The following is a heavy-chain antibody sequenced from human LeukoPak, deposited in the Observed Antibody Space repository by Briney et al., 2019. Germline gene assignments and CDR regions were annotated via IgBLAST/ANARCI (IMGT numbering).Heavy chain of an antibody. CDR1: GFTFSSYG. J-gene: IGHJ4*02. CDR2: ISYDGSNK. D-gene: IGHD5-18*01. CDR3: AKEKGYNYGYWYFDY. V-gene: IGHV3-30*18. Sequence: GRSLRLSCAASGFTFSSYGMHWVRQAPGKGLEWVAVISYDGSNKYYADSVKGRFTISRDNSKNTLYLQMNSLRAEDTAVYYCAKEKGYNYGYWYFDYWGQGTLVTVSS.